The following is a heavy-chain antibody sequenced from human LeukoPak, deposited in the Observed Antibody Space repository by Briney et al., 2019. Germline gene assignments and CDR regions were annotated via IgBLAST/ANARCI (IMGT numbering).Heavy chain of an antibody. CDR2: MYYSGST. CDR3: ARGGGSTWLFDN. J-gene: IGHJ4*02. D-gene: IGHD6-13*01. V-gene: IGHV4-59*01. CDR1: GGSIRSYY. Sequence: SETLSLTCTVSGGSIRSYYWSWIRQPPGKGLEWIGFMYYSGSTNSNPSLKSRVTISLDTSKNQFSLKLSSVTAADTAVYYCARGGGSTWLFDNWGQGTLVTVSS.